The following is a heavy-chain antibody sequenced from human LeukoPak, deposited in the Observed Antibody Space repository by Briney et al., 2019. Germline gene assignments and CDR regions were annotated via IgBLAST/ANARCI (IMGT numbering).Heavy chain of an antibody. CDR1: GFGVTNNY. V-gene: IGHV3-53*05. J-gene: IGHJ5*02. CDR2: FYVGGAT. Sequence: GGSLRLSCAVSGFGVTNNYMSWVRQAPGKGLEWVSVFYVGGATYYADSVKGRFTISRDNSKNTLYLQMNSLRAEDTAVYYCAKDVYYDSSVDGSWGQGTLVTVSS. CDR3: AKDVYYDSSVDGS. D-gene: IGHD3-22*01.